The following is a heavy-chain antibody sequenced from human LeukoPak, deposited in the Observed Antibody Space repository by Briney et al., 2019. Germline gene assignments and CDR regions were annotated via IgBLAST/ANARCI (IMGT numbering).Heavy chain of an antibody. Sequence: KPSETLSLTCTVSGGSISSSSYYWGWIRQPPGKGLEWIGSIYYSGSTYYNPSLKSRVTISVDTSKNQFSLKLSSVTAADTAVYYCARHEYSSGWCEAPLDYWGQGTLVTVSS. CDR2: IYYSGST. CDR3: ARHEYSSGWCEAPLDY. V-gene: IGHV4-39*01. J-gene: IGHJ4*02. D-gene: IGHD6-19*01. CDR1: GGSISSSSYY.